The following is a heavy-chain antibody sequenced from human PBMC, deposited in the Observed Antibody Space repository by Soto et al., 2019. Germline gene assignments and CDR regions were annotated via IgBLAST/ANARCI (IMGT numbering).Heavy chain of an antibody. CDR3: ARALLGGITLTEDYYYYYMDV. V-gene: IGHV1-8*01. Sequence: GASVKVSCKASGYTFTSYDINWVRQATGKGLEWMGWMNPNSGNTGYAQKFQGRVTMTRNTSISTAYMELSSLRSEDTAVYYCARALLGGITLTEDYYYYYMDVSGKGTTVTVS. CDR2: MNPNSGNT. J-gene: IGHJ6*03. CDR1: GYTFTSYD. D-gene: IGHD1-20*01.